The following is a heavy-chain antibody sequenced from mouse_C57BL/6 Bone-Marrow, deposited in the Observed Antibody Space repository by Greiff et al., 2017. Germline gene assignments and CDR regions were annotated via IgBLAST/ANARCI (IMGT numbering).Heavy chain of an antibody. Sequence: QVQLQQPGAELVKPGASVKLSCKASGYTFTSYWMQWVKQRPGQGLEWIGEIDPSDSYTNYNQQFKGKATLTVDTSSSTAYMQLSSLTSEDSAVYYCAREKGFYYGYDGYAMDYWGQGTSVTVSS. CDR3: AREKGFYYGYDGYAMDY. CDR2: IDPSDSYT. J-gene: IGHJ4*01. CDR1: GYTFTSYW. D-gene: IGHD2-2*01. V-gene: IGHV1-50*01.